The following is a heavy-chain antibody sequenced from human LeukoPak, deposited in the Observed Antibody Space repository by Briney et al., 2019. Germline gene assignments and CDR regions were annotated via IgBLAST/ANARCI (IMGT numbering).Heavy chain of an antibody. V-gene: IGHV1-69*13. D-gene: IGHD6-13*01. CDR1: GYTFTGYY. Sequence: ASVKVSCKASGYTFTGYYMHWVRQAPGQGLEWMGGIIPIFGTANYAQKFQGRVTITADESTSTAYMELSSLRSEDTAVYYCARLAAAHTDYYMDVWGKGTTVTVSS. J-gene: IGHJ6*03. CDR3: ARLAAAHTDYYMDV. CDR2: IIPIFGTA.